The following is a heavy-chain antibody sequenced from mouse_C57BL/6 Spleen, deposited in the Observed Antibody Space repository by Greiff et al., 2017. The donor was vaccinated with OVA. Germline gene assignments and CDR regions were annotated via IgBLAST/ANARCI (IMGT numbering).Heavy chain of an antibody. J-gene: IGHJ4*01. CDR3: ARRRLDSSGYPYYAMDY. CDR1: GYTFTSYW. V-gene: IGHV1-69*01. CDR2: IDPSDSYT. Sequence: QVQLQQPGAELVMPGASVKLSCKASGYTFTSYWMHWVKQRPGQGLEWIGEIDPSDSYTNYNQKFQGKSTLTVDKSSSTAYMQLSSLTSEDSAVYYCARRRLDSSGYPYYAMDYWGQGTSVTVSS. D-gene: IGHD3-2*02.